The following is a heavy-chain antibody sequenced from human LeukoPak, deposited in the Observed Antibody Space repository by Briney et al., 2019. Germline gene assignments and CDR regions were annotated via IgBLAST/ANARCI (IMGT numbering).Heavy chain of an antibody. D-gene: IGHD3-22*01. CDR2: FDPEDGET. Sequence: ASVKASCKVSGYTLTELSMHWVRQAPGKGLEWMGGFDPEDGETIYAQKFQGRVTMTEDTSTDTAYMELSSLRSEDTAVYYCATGPASGYYDSSGKIYWGQGTLVTVSS. V-gene: IGHV1-24*01. CDR3: ATGPASGYYDSSGKIY. CDR1: GYTLTELS. J-gene: IGHJ4*02.